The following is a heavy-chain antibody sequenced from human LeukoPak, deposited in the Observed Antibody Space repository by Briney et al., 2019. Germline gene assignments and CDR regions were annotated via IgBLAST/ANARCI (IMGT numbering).Heavy chain of an antibody. J-gene: IGHJ5*02. D-gene: IGHD3-22*01. Sequence: GGSLRLSCAASGFTFSTYTMNWVSQAPGKGLEWVSTISSSSSYIYYGDSVKGRFTISRDNAKNSLYLQMNSLRAEDTAVYYCAKDLGSSGYYFNWFDPWGQGTLVTVSS. CDR2: ISSSSSYI. V-gene: IGHV3-21*04. CDR3: AKDLGSSGYYFNWFDP. CDR1: GFTFSTYT.